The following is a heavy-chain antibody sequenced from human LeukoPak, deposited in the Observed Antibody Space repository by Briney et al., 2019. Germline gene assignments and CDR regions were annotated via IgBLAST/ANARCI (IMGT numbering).Heavy chain of an antibody. CDR1: GFNFSSYW. D-gene: IGHD3-22*01. Sequence: GGSLRLSCAASGFNFSSYWMHWVRQAPGKGLVWISRINYDGTTTSYADSVKGRFTISRDNSKNTLYLQMNSLRAEDTAVYYCARVHTDNDYYDSSGYVDYWGQGTLVTVSS. CDR3: ARVHTDNDYYDSSGYVDY. CDR2: INYDGTTT. J-gene: IGHJ4*02. V-gene: IGHV3-74*01.